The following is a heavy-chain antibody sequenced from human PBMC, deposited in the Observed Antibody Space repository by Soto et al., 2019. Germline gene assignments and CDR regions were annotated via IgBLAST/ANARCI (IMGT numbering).Heavy chain of an antibody. CDR2: ISSNSAYI. V-gene: IGHV3-21*01. D-gene: IGHD6-13*01. CDR1: GFTFRSFT. J-gene: IGHJ5*02. CDR3: TRDASRDSSARGWFDP. Sequence: GGSLRLSCAASGFTFRSFTMNWVRQAPGKGLECVSTISSNSAYIYYTDALRGRFTISRDNAKNSLHLQMNSLRAEDTAVYYCTRDASRDSSARGWFDPWGPGTLVTVSP.